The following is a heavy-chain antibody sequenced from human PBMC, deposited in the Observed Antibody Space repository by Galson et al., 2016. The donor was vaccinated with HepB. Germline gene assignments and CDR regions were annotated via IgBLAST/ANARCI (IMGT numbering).Heavy chain of an antibody. Sequence: SLRLSCAVSGFTFRSYWMNWVRQAPGKGLMWVSRIKSDGGTTTYADSVKGRFTISRDNAKNTLFLQMNSLRAEDTAIYLCAREAEYYDILTGYYPEYYFDSWGQGTLVTVSS. J-gene: IGHJ4*02. CDR3: AREAEYYDILTGYYPEYYFDS. V-gene: IGHV3-74*01. CDR2: IKSDGGTT. CDR1: GFTFRSYW. D-gene: IGHD3-9*01.